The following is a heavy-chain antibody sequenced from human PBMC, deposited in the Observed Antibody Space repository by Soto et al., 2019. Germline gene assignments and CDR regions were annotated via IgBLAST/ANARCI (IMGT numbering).Heavy chain of an antibody. D-gene: IGHD3-3*01. CDR2: ISYDGSNK. V-gene: IGHV3-30*18. CDR3: AKAVLRFLEWLPPGY. Sequence: QVQLVESGGGVVQPGRSLRLSCAASGFTFSSYGMHWVRQAPGKGLEWVAVISYDGSNKYYADSVKGRFTISRDNSKNTLYLQMNSLRAEDTAVYYCAKAVLRFLEWLPPGYWGQGTLVTVSS. CDR1: GFTFSSYG. J-gene: IGHJ4*02.